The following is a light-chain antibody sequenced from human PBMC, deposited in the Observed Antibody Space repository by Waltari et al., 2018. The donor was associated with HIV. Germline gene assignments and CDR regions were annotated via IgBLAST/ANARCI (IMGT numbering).Light chain of an antibody. CDR2: AKN. V-gene: IGLV3-19*01. CDR1: SLRTYY. CDR3: NARDKSGNVFV. J-gene: IGLJ2*01. Sequence: SSELTQDPAVSVALGQTVRITCHGDSLRTYYATWYQQKPGKAPLLVIFAKNNRPSGIPDRVSCSSSGNTSTLTVTGTQAEDEGDYYCNARDKSGNVFVFGGGTELTVL.